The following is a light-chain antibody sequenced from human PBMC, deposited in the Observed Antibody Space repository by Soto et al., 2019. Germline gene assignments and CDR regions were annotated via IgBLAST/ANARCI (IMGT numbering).Light chain of an antibody. CDR1: QSVTSNY. V-gene: IGKV3-20*01. CDR3: QHYVSPPIP. Sequence: EIVVTQSPGAVSLSQGERATLSCRASQSVTSNYLAWYQQKPGQAPRLLVYGASSRATGISDRFSGSGSGTDFTLTISRLEPEDFAVYYCQHYVSPPIPFGQGTLLEIK. J-gene: IGKJ5*01. CDR2: GAS.